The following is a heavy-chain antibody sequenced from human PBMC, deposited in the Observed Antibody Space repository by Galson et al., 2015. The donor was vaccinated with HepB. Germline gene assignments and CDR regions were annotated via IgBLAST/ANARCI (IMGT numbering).Heavy chain of an antibody. V-gene: IGHV3-73*01. J-gene: IGHJ4*02. CDR2: IRSKANSYAT. Sequence: SLRLSCAASGFAFSGSAMHWVRQASGKGLEWVGRIRSKANSYATAYAASVKGRFTISRDDSKNTAYLQMNSLKTEDTAVYYCTRPAQGATIFGVAQPDYWGQGTLVTVSS. CDR3: TRPAQGATIFGVAQPDY. CDR1: GFAFSGSA. D-gene: IGHD3-3*01.